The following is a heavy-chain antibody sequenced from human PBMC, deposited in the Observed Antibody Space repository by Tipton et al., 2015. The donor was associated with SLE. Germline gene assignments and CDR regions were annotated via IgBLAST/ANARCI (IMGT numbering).Heavy chain of an antibody. CDR3: TKGGFSFSYDS. J-gene: IGHJ4*02. V-gene: IGHV3-74*01. CDR2: INPDGTVT. Sequence: GSLRLSCAASRFPFSNHWMHWVRQVSGKAPVWVSQINPDGTVTGHADSVKGRFTIPRDNAKPTLYLQMDNLREEDTAIYYCTKGGFSFSYDSWGQGTLVTVSS. D-gene: IGHD2/OR15-2a*01. CDR1: RFPFSNHW.